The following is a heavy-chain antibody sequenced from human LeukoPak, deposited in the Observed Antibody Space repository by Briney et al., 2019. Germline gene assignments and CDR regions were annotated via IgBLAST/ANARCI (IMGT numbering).Heavy chain of an antibody. CDR3: AREVWKYSIHLNWFDH. D-gene: IGHD6-6*01. V-gene: IGHV6-1*01. CDR2: YRSKWYN. J-gene: IGHJ5*02. Sequence: YRSKWYNDYAVSVKSRITITPDTSKNQFSLQLNSVTPEDTAVYYCAREVWKYSIHLNWFDHWGQGTLVTVSP.